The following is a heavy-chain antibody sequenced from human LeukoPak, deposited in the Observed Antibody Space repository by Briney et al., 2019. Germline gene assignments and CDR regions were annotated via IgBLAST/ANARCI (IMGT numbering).Heavy chain of an antibody. V-gene: IGHV1-2*06. J-gene: IGHJ5*02. CDR3: ANDPYDYVWGSYRYTGGNWFDP. CDR1: GYTFTGYY. Sequence: ASVKVSCKASGYTFTGYYMHWVRQAPGQGLEWMGRINPNSGGTNYAQKFQGRVTMTRDTSISTAYMELSRLRSDDTAVYYCANDPYDYVWGSYRYTGGNWFDPWGQGTLVTVSS. D-gene: IGHD3-16*02. CDR2: INPNSGGT.